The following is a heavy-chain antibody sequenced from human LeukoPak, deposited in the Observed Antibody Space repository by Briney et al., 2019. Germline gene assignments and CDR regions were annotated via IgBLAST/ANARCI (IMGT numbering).Heavy chain of an antibody. D-gene: IGHD3-22*01. CDR2: ISGSGGST. Sequence: GGSLRLSCAAPGFTFSSYAMSWVRQAPGKGLEWVSAISGSGGSTYYADSVKGRFTISRDNFKNTLYLQMNSLRAEDTAVYYCAKDPPLFDSSGYYFDYWGQGTLVTVSS. CDR1: GFTFSSYA. V-gene: IGHV3-23*01. CDR3: AKDPPLFDSSGYYFDY. J-gene: IGHJ4*02.